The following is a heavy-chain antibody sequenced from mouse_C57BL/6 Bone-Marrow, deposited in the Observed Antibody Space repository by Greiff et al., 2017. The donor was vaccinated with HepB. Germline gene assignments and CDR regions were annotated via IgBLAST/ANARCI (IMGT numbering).Heavy chain of an antibody. CDR3: ARGDDFLYYYAMDY. J-gene: IGHJ4*01. CDR1: GYTFTSYW. V-gene: IGHV1-61*01. CDR2: IYPSDSET. D-gene: IGHD2-4*01. Sequence: QVQLKQPGAELVRPGSSVKLSCKASGYTFTSYWMDWVKQRPGQGLEWIGNIYPSDSETHYNQKFKDKATLTVDKSSSTAYMQISSLTSEDSAVYYCARGDDFLYYYAMDYWGQGTSVTVSS.